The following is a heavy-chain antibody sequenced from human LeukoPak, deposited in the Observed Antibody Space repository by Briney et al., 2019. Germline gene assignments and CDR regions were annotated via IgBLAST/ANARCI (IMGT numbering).Heavy chain of an antibody. Sequence: SETLSLTCTVSGGSISSGSYYWSWIRQPAGKGLEWIGRIYTSGSTNYNPSLKSRVTISVDTSKNQFSLKLSSVTAADMAVYYCARDSTMIVPGAFDIWGQGTMVTVSS. J-gene: IGHJ3*02. V-gene: IGHV4-61*02. D-gene: IGHD3-22*01. CDR1: GGSISSGSYY. CDR2: IYTSGST. CDR3: ARDSTMIVPGAFDI.